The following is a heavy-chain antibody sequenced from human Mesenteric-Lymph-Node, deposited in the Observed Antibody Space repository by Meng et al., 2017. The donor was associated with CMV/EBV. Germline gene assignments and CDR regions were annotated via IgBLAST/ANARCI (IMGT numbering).Heavy chain of an antibody. CDR3: ARGDPTVTTDY. Sequence: GESLKISCAASGFTFSSYAMSWVRQAPGKGLEWVSSISSSSSYIYYADSVKGRFTISRDNAKNSLYLQMNSLRAEDTAVYYCARGDPTVTTDYWGQGTLVTVSS. D-gene: IGHD4-17*01. CDR2: ISSSSSYI. CDR1: GFTFSSYA. V-gene: IGHV3-21*01. J-gene: IGHJ4*02.